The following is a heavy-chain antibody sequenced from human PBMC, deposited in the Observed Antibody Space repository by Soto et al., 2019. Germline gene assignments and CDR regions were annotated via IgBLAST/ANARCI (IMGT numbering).Heavy chain of an antibody. CDR2: INPSGGST. D-gene: IGHD3-10*01. CDR1: GYTFTSYY. CDR3: ARNMVWFGDPTGFMDV. Sequence: GASVKVSCKASGYTFTSYYMHWVRQAPGQGLEWMGIINPSGGSTSYAQKFQGRVTMTRDTSTSTVYMELSSLRSEDTAVYYCARNMVWFGDPTGFMDVWGKETTVTVSS. V-gene: IGHV1-46*03. J-gene: IGHJ6*03.